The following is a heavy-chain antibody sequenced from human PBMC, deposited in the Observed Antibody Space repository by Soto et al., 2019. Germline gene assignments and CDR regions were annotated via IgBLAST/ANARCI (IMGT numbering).Heavy chain of an antibody. Sequence: QVQLQESGPGLVQPSGTLSLTCTVSSGSISNSKWWSWVRQPPGKGLDWIGEIHLTGSTNYSPSLQSRVTISVDKSKNQFSLKLTSVTAADTALYYCAPRGFLSSGFSPYYFDFWGQGILVTVSS. CDR2: IHLTGST. CDR1: SGSISNSKW. D-gene: IGHD3-22*01. J-gene: IGHJ4*02. V-gene: IGHV4-4*02. CDR3: APRGFLSSGFSPYYFDF.